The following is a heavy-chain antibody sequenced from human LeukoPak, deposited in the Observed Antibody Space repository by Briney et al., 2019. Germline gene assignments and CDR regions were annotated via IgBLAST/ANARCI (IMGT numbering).Heavy chain of an antibody. CDR3: ARGHGYFDY. CDR1: GGSFSGYY. V-gene: IGHV4-34*01. D-gene: IGHD2-8*01. J-gene: IGHJ4*02. Sequence: SETLSLTCAVYGGSFSGYYWSWIRQPPGKGLEWIGEINHSGSTNYNPSLKSRVTISVDTSKNQFSLKLSSVTAADTAVYYCARGHGYFDYWGQGILVTVSS. CDR2: INHSGST.